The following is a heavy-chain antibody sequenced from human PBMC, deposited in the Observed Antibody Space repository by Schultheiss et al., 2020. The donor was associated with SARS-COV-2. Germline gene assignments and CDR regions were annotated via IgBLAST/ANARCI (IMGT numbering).Heavy chain of an antibody. CDR1: GGSISSYY. Sequence: SETLSLTCTVSGGSISSYYWSWIRQPPGKGLEWIGEINHSGSTNYNPSLKSRVTISVDTSKNQFSLKLSSVTAADTAVYYCAREVVGRYFDYWGQGTLVTVSS. J-gene: IGHJ4*02. D-gene: IGHD3-22*01. V-gene: IGHV4-34*01. CDR2: INHSGST. CDR3: AREVVGRYFDY.